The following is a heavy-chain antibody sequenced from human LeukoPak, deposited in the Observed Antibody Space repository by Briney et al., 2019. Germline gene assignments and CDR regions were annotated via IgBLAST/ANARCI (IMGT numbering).Heavy chain of an antibody. CDR1: GGSISSSNW. CDR3: ARGNVRFRRLLWFGEPNAFDI. D-gene: IGHD3-10*01. V-gene: IGHV4-4*02. CDR2: IYHSGST. J-gene: IGHJ3*02. Sequence: SGTPSLTCAVSGGSISSSNWWSWVRQPPGKGLEWIGEIYHSGSTNYNPSLKSRVTISVDKSKNQFSLKLSSVTAADTAVYYCARGNVRFRRLLWFGEPNAFDIWGQGTMVTVSS.